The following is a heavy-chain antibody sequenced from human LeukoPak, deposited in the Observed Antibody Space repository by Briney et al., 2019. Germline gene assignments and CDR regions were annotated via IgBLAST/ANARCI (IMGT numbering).Heavy chain of an antibody. CDR2: ISDSGGGT. V-gene: IGHV3-23*01. CDR3: AKRGVVIRVILVGFHKEAYYFNS. Sequence: SGGSLRLSCAVSGITLSNYGMSWVCQAPGKGLEWVAGISDSGGGTKYADSVKGRFTISRDNPKNTLYLQMNSLRAEDTAVYFCAKRGVVIRVILVGFHKEAYYFNSWGQGALVTVSS. CDR1: GITLSNYG. J-gene: IGHJ4*02. D-gene: IGHD3-22*01.